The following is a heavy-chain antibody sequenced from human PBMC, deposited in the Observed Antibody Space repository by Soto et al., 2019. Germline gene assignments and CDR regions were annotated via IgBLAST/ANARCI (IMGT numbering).Heavy chain of an antibody. V-gene: IGHV4-30-2*01. CDR3: ARGVNDYDSSGSSWFDP. D-gene: IGHD3-22*01. J-gene: IGHJ5*02. CDR1: GGSINSGGYS. Sequence: SETLSLTCTVSGGSINSGGYSWTWIRQPPGKGLEWIGFIYHTGTTYYNPSLKSRVTISVDRSKNQFSLKLNSVTAADTAVYYCARGVNDYDSSGSSWFDPWGQGALVTVSS. CDR2: IYHTGTT.